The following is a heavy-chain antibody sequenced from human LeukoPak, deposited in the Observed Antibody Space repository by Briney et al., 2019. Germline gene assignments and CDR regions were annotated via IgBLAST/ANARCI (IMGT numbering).Heavy chain of an antibody. CDR1: GFTFSSYA. D-gene: IGHD3-3*01. CDR3: AKDSNYDFWSGYYGRGYFDY. V-gene: IGHV3-23*01. J-gene: IGHJ4*02. Sequence: PGGSLRLSCAASGFTFSSYAMSWVRQAPGKGLEWVSAISGSGGSTYYADSVKGRFTISRDNSKNTLYLQMNSLRAEDTAVYYCAKDSNYDFWSGYYGRGYFDYWGQGTLVTVSS. CDR2: ISGSGGST.